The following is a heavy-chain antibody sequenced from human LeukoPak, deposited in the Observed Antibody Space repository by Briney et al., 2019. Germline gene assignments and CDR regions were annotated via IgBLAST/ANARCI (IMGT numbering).Heavy chain of an antibody. V-gene: IGHV1-2*02. Sequence: GASVKVSCKASGYTFTSYYRHWVRQAPGQGLEWMGWINPNSGGTNYAQKFQGGVTMTRDTSISTAYMELSRLRSDDTAVYYCASWGYCSSTSCSDFDYWGQGTLVTVSS. CDR3: ASWGYCSSTSCSDFDY. CDR1: GYTFTSYY. CDR2: INPNSGGT. J-gene: IGHJ4*02. D-gene: IGHD2-2*01.